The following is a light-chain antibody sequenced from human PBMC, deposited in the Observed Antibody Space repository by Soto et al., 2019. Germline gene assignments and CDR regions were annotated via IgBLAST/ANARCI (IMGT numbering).Light chain of an antibody. CDR3: AAWDDTLNGWV. CDR2: SNN. Sequence: QSVLTQPPSASGTPGQRVTISCSGSNSNIGSSVVSWYQHLPGAAPKLLIHSNNQRPSGVPDRFSSSKSGTSASLAIGGLQSEDEADYYCAAWDDTLNGWVFGGGTKLTVL. J-gene: IGLJ2*01. CDR1: NSNIGSSV. V-gene: IGLV1-44*01.